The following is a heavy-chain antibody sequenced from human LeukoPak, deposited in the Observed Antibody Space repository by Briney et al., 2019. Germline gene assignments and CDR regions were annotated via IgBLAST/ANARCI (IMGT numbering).Heavy chain of an antibody. CDR1: GFPFPTYA. V-gene: IGHV3-23*01. CDR3: AREPSGNFGQLVSSAEYFQH. Sequence: GGSLRLSCVASGFPFPTYAMMWVRQAPGKGLEWVSSVLVSDGARFYADSVKGRFTISRDNSKNTLYLQMNSLRAEDTAVYYCAREPSGNFGQLVSSAEYFQHWGQGTRVTVSS. D-gene: IGHD5/OR15-5a*01. CDR2: VLVSDGAR. J-gene: IGHJ1*01.